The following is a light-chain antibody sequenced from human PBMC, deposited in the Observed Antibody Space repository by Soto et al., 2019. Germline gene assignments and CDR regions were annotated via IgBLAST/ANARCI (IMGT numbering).Light chain of an antibody. CDR3: ETWDDNAWV. CDR1: SGHSGYI. Sequence: QLVLTQSSSASASLGSSVKLTCTLSSGHSGYIIAWHQQQPGKAPRYLMKLEGSGSYNKGSGVPDRFSGSSSGADRYLTISILQFEDEADYYCETWDDNAWVFGGGTKLTVL. J-gene: IGLJ3*02. V-gene: IGLV4-60*02. CDR2: LEGSGSY.